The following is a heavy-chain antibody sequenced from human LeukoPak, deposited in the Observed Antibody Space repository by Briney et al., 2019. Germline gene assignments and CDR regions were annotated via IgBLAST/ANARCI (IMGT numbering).Heavy chain of an antibody. Sequence: ASVKVSCKASGYTFTSYGISWVRQAPGQGLEWMGWISAYNGNTNYAQKLQGRVTMTTDTSTSTAYMELRSLRSDDTAVYYCARDLFPSSGWYYFVYWGQGTLVTVSS. J-gene: IGHJ4*02. D-gene: IGHD6-19*01. V-gene: IGHV1-18*04. CDR3: ARDLFPSSGWYYFVY. CDR2: ISAYNGNT. CDR1: GYTFTSYG.